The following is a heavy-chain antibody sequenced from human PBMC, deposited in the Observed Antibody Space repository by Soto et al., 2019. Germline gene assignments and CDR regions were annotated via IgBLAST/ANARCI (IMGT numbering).Heavy chain of an antibody. CDR1: GYTFTSYG. CDR3: ARIEAGAGTSVYYYGMDA. V-gene: IGHV1-18*01. CDR2: ISAYNGNT. D-gene: IGHD6-19*01. J-gene: IGHJ6*02. Sequence: ASVKVSCKASGYTFTSYGISWVRQAPGQGLEWMGWISAYNGNTNYAQKLQGRVTMTTDTSTNTAYMELRSLRSDDTAVYYCARIEAGAGTSVYYYGMDAWGQGTTVTVSS.